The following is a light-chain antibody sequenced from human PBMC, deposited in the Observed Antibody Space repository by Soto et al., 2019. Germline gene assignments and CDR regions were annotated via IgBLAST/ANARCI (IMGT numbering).Light chain of an antibody. CDR3: QSYDSSLSGYV. J-gene: IGLJ1*01. V-gene: IGLV1-40*01. CDR1: SSNIGAGYD. Sequence: VLTQPPSVSGAPGQRVTISCIGSSSNIGAGYDVHWYQQLPGTAPKPLIYGNSNRPSGVPDRFSGSKSGTSASLAITGLQAEDEADYYCQSYDSSLSGYVFGTGTKVTVL. CDR2: GNS.